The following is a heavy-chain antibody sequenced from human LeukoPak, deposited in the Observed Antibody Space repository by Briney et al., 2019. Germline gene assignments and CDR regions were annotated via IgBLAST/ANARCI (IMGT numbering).Heavy chain of an antibody. CDR3: AKVPTTLLKDYDFWSGGKYYFDY. J-gene: IGHJ4*02. CDR2: IWYDGSNK. Sequence: QTGGSLRLSCAASGFTFSSYGMHWVRQAPGKGLEWVAVIWYDGSNKYYADSVKGRFTISRDNSKNTLYLQMNSLRAEDTAVYYCAKVPTTLLKDYDFWSGGKYYFDYWGQGTLVTVSS. V-gene: IGHV3-33*06. CDR1: GFTFSSYG. D-gene: IGHD3-3*01.